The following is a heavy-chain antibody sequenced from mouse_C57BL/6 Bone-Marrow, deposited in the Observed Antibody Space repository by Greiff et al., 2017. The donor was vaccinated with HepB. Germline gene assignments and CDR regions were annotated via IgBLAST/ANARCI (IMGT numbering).Heavy chain of an antibody. CDR1: GYTFTSYG. CDR2: IYPRSGNT. Sequence: VKLQQSGAELARPGASVKLSCKASGYTFTSYGISWVKQRTGQGLEWIGEIYPRSGNTYYNEKFKGKATLTADKSSSTAYMELRSLTSEDSAVYFCARRFYYYGSSYDYWGQGTTLTVSS. D-gene: IGHD1-1*01. J-gene: IGHJ2*01. V-gene: IGHV1-81*01. CDR3: ARRFYYYGSSYDY.